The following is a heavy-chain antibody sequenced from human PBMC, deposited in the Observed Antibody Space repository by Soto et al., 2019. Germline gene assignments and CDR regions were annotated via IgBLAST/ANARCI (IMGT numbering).Heavy chain of an antibody. CDR2: ISAHNGNT. D-gene: IGHD3-10*01. CDR1: GYDFTTYG. Sequence: QVHLVQSGAEVKKPGASVKVSCKGSGYDFTTYGITWVRQAPGQGLDWMAWISAHNGNTAYAQKLQDRVTVTRDTSTSTAYMELRSLRSDGTAMYDCARGSYGDYWGQGALVTVSS. V-gene: IGHV1-18*01. J-gene: IGHJ4*02. CDR3: ARGSYGDY.